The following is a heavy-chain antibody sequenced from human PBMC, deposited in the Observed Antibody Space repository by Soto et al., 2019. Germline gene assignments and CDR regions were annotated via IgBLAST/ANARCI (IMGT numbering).Heavy chain of an antibody. V-gene: IGHV3-30*04. Sequence: GGSLRLSCAASGCTFRTYAMHWVRQAPGKGLEWVAVISYDGSNTYYADSVKGRFTISRDNSKNTLYLQMNSLRTEDSAVYYCARDSETNGYSYDYFDYWGQGTLVTVSS. CDR2: ISYDGSNT. CDR3: ARDSETNGYSYDYFDY. D-gene: IGHD5-18*01. CDR1: GCTFRTYA. J-gene: IGHJ4*02.